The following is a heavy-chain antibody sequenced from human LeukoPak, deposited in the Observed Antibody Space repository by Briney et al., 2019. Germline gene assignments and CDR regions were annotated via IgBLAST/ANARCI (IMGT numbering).Heavy chain of an antibody. D-gene: IGHD2-15*01. J-gene: IGHJ3*02. CDR1: GYTFTGYY. CDR3: ARYAVVVAAGGEHDAFDI. V-gene: IGHV1-2*02. Sequence: GASVKVSCKASGYTFTGYYMHWVRQAPGQGLEWMGWINPNSGGTNYAQKFQGRVTMTRDTSISTAYMELSRLRSDDTAVYYCARYAVVVAAGGEHDAFDIWGQGTMVTVSS. CDR2: INPNSGGT.